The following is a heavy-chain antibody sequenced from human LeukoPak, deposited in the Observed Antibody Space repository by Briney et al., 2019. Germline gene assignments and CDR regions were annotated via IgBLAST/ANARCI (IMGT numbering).Heavy chain of an antibody. CDR2: IWYDGSNK. D-gene: IGHD6-13*01. J-gene: IGHJ4*02. CDR1: GFTFSSYG. Sequence: GGSLRLSCAASGFTFSSYGMHWVRQAPGKGLEWVAVIWYDGSNKYYADSVKDRFTISRDNSKNTLYLQMNSLRAEDTAVYYCARDRAAAGTAEFDYWGQGTLVTVSS. V-gene: IGHV3-33*01. CDR3: ARDRAAAGTAEFDY.